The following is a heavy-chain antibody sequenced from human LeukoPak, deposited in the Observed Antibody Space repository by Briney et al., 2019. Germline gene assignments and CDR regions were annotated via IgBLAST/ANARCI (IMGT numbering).Heavy chain of an antibody. CDR2: ISGSGGST. D-gene: IGHD2-8*01. J-gene: IGHJ4*02. CDR1: GFTFSSYW. V-gene: IGHV3-23*01. Sequence: GGSLRLSCAASGFTFSSYWMHWVRQAPGKGLVWVSAISGSGGSTYYADSVKGRFTISRDNSKNTLYLQMNSLRAGDTAVYYCAKDPDCTSGVCYTFFDYWGREPWSPSPQ. CDR3: AKDPDCTSGVCYTFFDY.